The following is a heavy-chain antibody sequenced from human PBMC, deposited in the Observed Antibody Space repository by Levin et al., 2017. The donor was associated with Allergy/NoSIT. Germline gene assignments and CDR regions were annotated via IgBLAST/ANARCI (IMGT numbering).Heavy chain of an antibody. J-gene: IGHJ4*02. D-gene: IGHD6-19*01. CDR3: ARHVGGVDSGWYY. V-gene: IGHV5-51*01. CDR2: IYPGDSDT. CDR1: GYSFTSYW. Sequence: GGSLRLSCKGSGYSFTSYWIGWVRQMPGKGLEWMGIIYPGDSDTRYSPSFQGQVTISADKSISTAYLQWSSLKASDTAMYYCARHVGGVDSGWYYWGQGTLVTVSS.